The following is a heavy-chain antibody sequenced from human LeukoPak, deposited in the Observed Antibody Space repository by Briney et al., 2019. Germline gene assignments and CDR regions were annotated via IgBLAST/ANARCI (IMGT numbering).Heavy chain of an antibody. D-gene: IGHD1-26*01. V-gene: IGHV3-11*04. J-gene: IGHJ4*02. CDR2: ISASGDTR. CDR3: ARDPSWEILSYFDF. CDR1: GFKLSDYY. Sequence: GVSQRLSCAASGFKLSDYYMTWIRHSPGKGLEWISYISASGDTRYYGDSAKGRFIVSRDNAKNSLYLQMNSLRAEDTAVYYCARDPSWEILSYFDFWGLGTLVTVSS.